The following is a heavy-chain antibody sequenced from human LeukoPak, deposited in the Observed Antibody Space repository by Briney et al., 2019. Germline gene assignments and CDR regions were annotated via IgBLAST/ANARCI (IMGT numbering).Heavy chain of an antibody. J-gene: IGHJ4*02. CDR2: ISYDGSKK. Sequence: PGGSLRLSCEASGFIFSSYAMHWVRQAPGQGLEWVAVISYDGSKKYYADSVKGRFTISRDNSRNTLYLQMNSLRVEDTTVYYCARGRPHGNDYWGQGTLVTVSS. CDR1: GFIFSSYA. D-gene: IGHD4-23*01. V-gene: IGHV3-30-3*01. CDR3: ARGRPHGNDY.